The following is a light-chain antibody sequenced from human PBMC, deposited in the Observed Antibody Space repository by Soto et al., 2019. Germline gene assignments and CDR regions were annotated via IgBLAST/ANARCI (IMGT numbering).Light chain of an antibody. CDR2: DAS. V-gene: IGKV3-11*01. CDR3: QQRSNWVWA. J-gene: IGKJ1*01. CDR1: QSVSSY. Sequence: EIVLTQSPATLSLSPGERATLSCRARQSVSSYLAWYQQKPGQAPRLLIYDASNRATGIPARFSGSGSGTDFTLTISSLEPEDFAVYYCQQRSNWVWAFGQGTKVEIK.